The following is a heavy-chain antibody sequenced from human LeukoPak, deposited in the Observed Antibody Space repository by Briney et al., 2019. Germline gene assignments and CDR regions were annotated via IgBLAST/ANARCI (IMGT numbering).Heavy chain of an antibody. CDR3: ARDLGFTSSWPDAFDI. J-gene: IGHJ3*02. D-gene: IGHD6-13*01. CDR2: INPDGSST. V-gene: IGHV3-74*03. CDR1: GFTFSSYW. Sequence: PGGSLRLSCAASGFTFSSYWMHWVRQAPGKGLVWVSRINPDGSSTKYADSVKGRFTISRDNAKNTLYLQINSLRAEDTAVYYCARDLGFTSSWPDAFDIWGQGTMVIVSS.